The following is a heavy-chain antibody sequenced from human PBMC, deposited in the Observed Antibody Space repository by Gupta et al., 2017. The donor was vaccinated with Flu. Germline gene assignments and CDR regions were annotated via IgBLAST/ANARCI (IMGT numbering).Heavy chain of an antibody. J-gene: IGHJ4*02. D-gene: IGHD2-2*01. CDR2: ISYDGSNK. CDR3: ASCPVPAAISDY. Sequence: FSSYAMHWVLQAPGKWLEGVAVISYDGSNKYYADSVKGRFTISRDNSKNTLYLQMKSLRAEDTAVYYYASCPVPAAISDYWCQGTLVTVSS. V-gene: IGHV3-30-3*01. CDR1: FSSYA.